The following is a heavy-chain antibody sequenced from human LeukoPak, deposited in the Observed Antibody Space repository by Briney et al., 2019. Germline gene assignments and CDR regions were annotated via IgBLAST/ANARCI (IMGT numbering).Heavy chain of an antibody. CDR2: IYYSGST. CDR1: GGSISSSSYY. CDR3: ARVFPRLRWLDYYYYMDV. D-gene: IGHD4-23*01. Sequence: SETLSLICTVSGGSISSSSYYWGWIRQPPGKGLEWIGSIYYSGSTYYNPSLKSRVTISVDTSKNQFSLKLSSVTAADTAVYYCARVFPRLRWLDYYYYMDVWGKGTTVTVSS. V-gene: IGHV4-39*07. J-gene: IGHJ6*03.